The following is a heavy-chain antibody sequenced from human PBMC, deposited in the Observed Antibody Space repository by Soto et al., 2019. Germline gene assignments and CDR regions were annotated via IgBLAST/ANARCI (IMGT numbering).Heavy chain of an antibody. Sequence: ETLSLTCAVYGGSFSGYYWSWIRQPPGKGLEWIGEINHSGSTNYNPSLKSRVTISVDTSKNQFSLKLSSVTAADTAVYYCARFYDSRAFDYWGHGALVTVSS. D-gene: IGHD3-22*01. CDR3: ARFYDSRAFDY. CDR2: INHSGST. CDR1: GGSFSGYY. V-gene: IGHV4-34*01. J-gene: IGHJ4*01.